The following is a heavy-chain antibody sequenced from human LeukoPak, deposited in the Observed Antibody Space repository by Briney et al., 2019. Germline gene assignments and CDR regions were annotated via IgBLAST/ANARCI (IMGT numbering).Heavy chain of an antibody. CDR1: GYTFTNYY. J-gene: IGHJ4*02. D-gene: IGHD3-22*01. CDR3: ARGLDSSGYYQY. V-gene: IGHV1-46*01. Sequence: GASVKVSCKSSGYTFTNYYVHWVRQAPGQGLEWMGIINPSGGSTTYAQKFQGRVTMTRDTSTSTVYMELSNLRSEDTAVYYCARGLDSSGYYQYWGQGTLVTVSS. CDR2: INPSGGST.